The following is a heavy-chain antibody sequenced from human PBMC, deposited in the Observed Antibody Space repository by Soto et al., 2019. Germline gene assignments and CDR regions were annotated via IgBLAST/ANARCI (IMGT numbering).Heavy chain of an antibody. D-gene: IGHD6-6*01. J-gene: IGHJ5*02. CDR1: GGSISSHY. CDR3: ARIEYSSSDPMTNWFDP. V-gene: IGHV4-59*11. CDR2: IYYSGST. Sequence: SETLSLTCTVSGGSISSHYWSWIRQPPGQGREWIGYIYYSGSTNYNPSLKSRVTISVDTSKNQFSLKLSSVTAADTAVYYCARIEYSSSDPMTNWFDPWGQGTLVTVSS.